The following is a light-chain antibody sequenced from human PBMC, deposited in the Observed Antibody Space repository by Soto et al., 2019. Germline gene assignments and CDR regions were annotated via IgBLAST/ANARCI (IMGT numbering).Light chain of an antibody. CDR1: SSDIGNNY. CDR3: GSWYSSLSAGV. J-gene: IGLJ2*01. Sequence: QSVLTQPPSVSAAPGQKVTISYSGSSSDIGNNYVSWYQQLPGTAHKLLIYDNNKRPSGIPDRFSGSKSGTSATLGITGFQTGDEADYYCGSWYSSLSAGVFGGGTKVTVL. V-gene: IGLV1-51*01. CDR2: DNN.